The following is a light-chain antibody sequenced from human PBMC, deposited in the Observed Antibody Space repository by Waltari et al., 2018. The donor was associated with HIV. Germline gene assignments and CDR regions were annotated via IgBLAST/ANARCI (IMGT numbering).Light chain of an antibody. J-gene: IGLJ1*01. CDR3: GTWDTSLTSGYV. CDR2: ENN. CDR1: RSNIRDNY. Sequence: QSVLTPPPSVSAAPGQKVTISCSGSRSNIRDNYFYWYQQLPGTAPKLLISENNQRPSGIPDRFSGSKSATSATLDITGLQTGDEADYYCGTWDTSLTSGYVFGTGTKVTVL. V-gene: IGLV1-51*02.